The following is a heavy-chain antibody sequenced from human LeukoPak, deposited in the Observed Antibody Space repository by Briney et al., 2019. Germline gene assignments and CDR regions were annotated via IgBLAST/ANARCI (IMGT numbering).Heavy chain of an antibody. CDR1: GGTFSSYA. CDR3: ARDQGLLWFGETDS. J-gene: IGHJ5*01. D-gene: IGHD3-10*01. V-gene: IGHV1-69*04. Sequence: ASVKVSCKASGGTFSSYAISWVRQAPGQGLEWMGRIIPILGIANYAQKFQGRVTITADKSTSTAYMELSSLRSEDTAVYYCARDQGLLWFGETDSEGQGTLVTVSS. CDR2: IIPILGIA.